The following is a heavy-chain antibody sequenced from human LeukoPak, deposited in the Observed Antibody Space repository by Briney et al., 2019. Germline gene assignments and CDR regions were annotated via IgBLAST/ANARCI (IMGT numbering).Heavy chain of an antibody. Sequence: GGSLGLSCAASGFTFSSYGMHWVRQAPGKGLEWVAVIWYDGSNKYYADSVKGRFTIPRDNAKNSLYLQMNSLRAEDTAVYYCARDREYSYYDYWGQGTLVTVSS. CDR2: IWYDGSNK. CDR1: GFTFSSYG. D-gene: IGHD5-18*01. CDR3: ARDREYSYYDY. V-gene: IGHV3-33*01. J-gene: IGHJ4*02.